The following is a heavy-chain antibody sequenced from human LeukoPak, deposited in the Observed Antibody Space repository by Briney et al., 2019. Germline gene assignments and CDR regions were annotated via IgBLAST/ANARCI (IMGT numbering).Heavy chain of an antibody. CDR2: INPNSGGT. J-gene: IGHJ5*02. V-gene: IGHV1-2*02. Sequence: ASVKVSCKASGYTFTGYYMHWVRQAPGQGLEWMGWINPNSGGTNYAQKFQGRVTMTRDTSISTAYMELSRLRSDDTAVYYCAREAILVTEFDPWGQGTLVTVSS. CDR1: GYTFTGYY. CDR3: AREAILVTEFDP. D-gene: IGHD3-3*01.